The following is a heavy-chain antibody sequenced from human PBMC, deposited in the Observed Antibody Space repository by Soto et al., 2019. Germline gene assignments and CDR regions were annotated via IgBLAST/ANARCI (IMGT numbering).Heavy chain of an antibody. Sequence: PGGSLRLSCAASGFIFENFGMSWVRQAPGKGLEWIGRTRNKANSFTTEYAASVKGRFTIFRDDSKNSLYLQMSSLKTEDTAMYYCAREFMTTVTYFDYWGQGTLVTVSS. D-gene: IGHD4-17*01. CDR1: GFIFENFG. CDR2: TRNKANSFTT. V-gene: IGHV3-72*01. CDR3: AREFMTTVTYFDY. J-gene: IGHJ4*02.